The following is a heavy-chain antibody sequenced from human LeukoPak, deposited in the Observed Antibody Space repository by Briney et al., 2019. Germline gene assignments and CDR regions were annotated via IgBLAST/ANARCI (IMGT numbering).Heavy chain of an antibody. D-gene: IGHD3-10*01. V-gene: IGHV3-7*01. CDR3: ARGGSYGSGSSPFDY. CDR1: GFTFSSYW. Sequence: GGSLRLSCAASGFTFSSYWMSWVRQAPGKGLEWVANIKQDGSEKYYVDSVKGRFTISRDNAKNSLYLLMNTLRAEDTAVYYCARGGSYGSGSSPFDYWGQGTLVTVSS. J-gene: IGHJ4*02. CDR2: IKQDGSEK.